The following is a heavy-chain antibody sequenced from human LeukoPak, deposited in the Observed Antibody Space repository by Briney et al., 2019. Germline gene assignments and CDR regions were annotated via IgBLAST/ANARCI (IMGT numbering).Heavy chain of an antibody. CDR3: ARDKSSWSPQYNWFDP. Sequence: GGSLRLSCAASGFTFSSYGMHWVRQAPGKGLEWVAVIWYDGSNKYYADSVKGRFTISRDNAKNSLYLQMNSLRAEDTAVYYCARDKSSWSPQYNWFDPWGQGTLVTVSS. CDR2: IWYDGSNK. D-gene: IGHD6-13*01. V-gene: IGHV3-33*01. J-gene: IGHJ5*02. CDR1: GFTFSSYG.